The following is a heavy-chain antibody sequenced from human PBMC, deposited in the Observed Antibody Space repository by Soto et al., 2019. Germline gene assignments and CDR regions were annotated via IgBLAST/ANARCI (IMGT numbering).Heavy chain of an antibody. V-gene: IGHV1-18*01. Sequence: QVHLVQSGAEVKKPGASVKVSCKASNETLTTYGISWVRQAPGQGLEWMGWVSGYSGHSSSAQEFQDRVIMTTDTSTTTAYMELRRLTSDDSAVYFCARDSSSSGYYYGMDVWGQGTMVTVSS. CDR3: ARDSSSSGYYYGMDV. J-gene: IGHJ6*02. D-gene: IGHD6-6*01. CDR1: NETLTTYG. CDR2: VSGYSGHS.